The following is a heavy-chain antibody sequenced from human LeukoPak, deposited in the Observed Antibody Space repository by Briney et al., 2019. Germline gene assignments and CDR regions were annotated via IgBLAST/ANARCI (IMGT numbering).Heavy chain of an antibody. CDR1: GGSISSSSYY. CDR3: EGSRLDLGDAFDI. D-gene: IGHD3/OR15-3a*01. Sequence: SETLSLTCTVSGGSISSSSYYWGWIRQPPGKGLEWIGSIYYSGSTYYNPSLKSRVTISVDTSKNQFSLKLSSVTAADTAVYYREGSRLDLGDAFDIWGQGTMVTVSS. V-gene: IGHV4-39*01. J-gene: IGHJ3*02. CDR2: IYYSGST.